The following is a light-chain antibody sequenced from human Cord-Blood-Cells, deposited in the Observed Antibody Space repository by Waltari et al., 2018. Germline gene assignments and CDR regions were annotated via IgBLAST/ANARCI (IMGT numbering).Light chain of an antibody. V-gene: IGLV2-14*03. CDR3: SSYTSSSTWV. CDR2: DVS. J-gene: IGLJ3*02. Sequence: QSALTQPASVSGSPGQAITISCTGTSSDVGGYNYVSWYQQHPGKAPKLMIYDVSNRPSGVSIRFSGSKAGNTASLTISALQAEDEADYYCSSYTSSSTWVFGGGTKLTVL. CDR1: SSDVGGYNY.